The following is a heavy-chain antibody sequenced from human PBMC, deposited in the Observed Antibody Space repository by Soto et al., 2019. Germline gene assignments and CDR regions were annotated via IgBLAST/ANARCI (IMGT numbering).Heavy chain of an antibody. J-gene: IGHJ4*02. CDR3: ARGAEYSSSFDY. Sequence: ASVKVSCKASGGTFSTYTITWVRQAPGQGPEWMGIIIPISGIISYAQKFQGRVTMTRDTSTSTVFMELSSLTSEDTAVYYCARGAEYSSSFDYRGQGTLVTVSS. CDR2: IIPISGII. CDR1: GGTFSTYT. D-gene: IGHD6-6*01. V-gene: IGHV1-46*01.